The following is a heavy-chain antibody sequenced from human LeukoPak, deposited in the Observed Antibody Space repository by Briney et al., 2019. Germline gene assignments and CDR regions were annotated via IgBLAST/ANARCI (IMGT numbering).Heavy chain of an antibody. CDR3: ARVWLSLGYYFDY. J-gene: IGHJ4*02. Sequence: SETLSLTCGVSGGSISSTNWWTWVRQPPGKGLEWIGEVHLDGRTNYNPSLESRLNMSVDLSENHISLKLTSVTAADTAVYYCARVWLSLGYYFDYWGQGTLVTVSS. D-gene: IGHD3-22*01. CDR2: VHLDGRT. CDR1: GGSISSTNW. V-gene: IGHV4-4*02.